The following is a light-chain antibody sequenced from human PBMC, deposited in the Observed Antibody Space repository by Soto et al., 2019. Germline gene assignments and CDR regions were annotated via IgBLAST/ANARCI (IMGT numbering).Light chain of an antibody. CDR2: KAS. CDR3: QKYNSALT. J-gene: IGKJ5*01. CDR1: QSISSY. V-gene: IGKV1-39*01. Sequence: VQMTQSPSALSTSVNDMVTITCRASQSISSYLNWYQQKPGNDPKLLIYKASTLKSGVPSRFSGSGSGTDFTLTISNLQPEDVATYYCQKYNSALTFGHGTRLEIK.